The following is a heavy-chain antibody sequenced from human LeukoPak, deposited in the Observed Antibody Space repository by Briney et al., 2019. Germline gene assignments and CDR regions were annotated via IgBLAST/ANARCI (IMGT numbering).Heavy chain of an antibody. CDR3: AKEVSIISRGLDY. J-gene: IGHJ4*02. D-gene: IGHD2-21*01. Sequence: ASVKVSCKASGFTFTGYYMHWVRQAPGQGLEWMGWINPNSGGTNYAQKFQGRVTMTRDTSITTAYMELSRLRSDDTAVYYCAKEVSIISRGLDYWGQGILVTVSS. CDR1: GFTFTGYY. CDR2: INPNSGGT. V-gene: IGHV1-2*02.